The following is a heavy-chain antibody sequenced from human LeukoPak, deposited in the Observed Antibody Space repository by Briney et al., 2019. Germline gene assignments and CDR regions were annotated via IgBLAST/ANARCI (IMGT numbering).Heavy chain of an antibody. V-gene: IGHV1-18*04. J-gene: IGHJ4*02. D-gene: IGHD1-20*01. CDR3: ARVGAPDNWNDAGYFDY. CDR1: GYTFTNYY. CDR2: ISAYNGNT. Sequence: ASVKVSCKASGYTFTNYYMHWVRQAPGQGLEWMGWISAYNGNTNYAQKLQGRVTMTTDTSTSTAYMELRSLRSDDTAVYYCARVGAPDNWNDAGYFDYWGQGTLVTVSS.